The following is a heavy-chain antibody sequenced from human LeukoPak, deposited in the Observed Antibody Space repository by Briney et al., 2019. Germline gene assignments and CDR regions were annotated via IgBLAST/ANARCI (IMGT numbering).Heavy chain of an antibody. Sequence: QPGGSLRLSCAASGFTFSSYWMHWVRQVPGKGLAWVSRINTDESSTTYADSVKGRFTTSRDNAKNTLYLQMNSLTAEDTGVYYCARGTTGYNYGCLDYWGQGTLVTVSS. CDR2: INTDESST. CDR1: GFTFSSYW. V-gene: IGHV3-74*01. J-gene: IGHJ4*02. D-gene: IGHD5-24*01. CDR3: ARGTTGYNYGCLDY.